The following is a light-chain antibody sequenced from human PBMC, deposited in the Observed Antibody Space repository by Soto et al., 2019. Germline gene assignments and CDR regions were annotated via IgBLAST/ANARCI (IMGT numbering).Light chain of an antibody. CDR2: EVN. CDR1: SSDVGGYNY. Sequence: QSVLTQPASVSGSPGQSITISCTGTSSDVGGYNYVSWYQQYPGKAPKLIIFEVNKRPSGVPDRFSGSKSGNTASLTVSGLQAEDEAVYYCASYAGNSRYVFGTGTKVTVL. J-gene: IGLJ1*01. V-gene: IGLV2-8*01. CDR3: ASYAGNSRYV.